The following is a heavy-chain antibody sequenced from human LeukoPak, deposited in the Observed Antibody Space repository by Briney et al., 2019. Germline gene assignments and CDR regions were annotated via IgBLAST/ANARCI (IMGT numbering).Heavy chain of an antibody. J-gene: IGHJ5*02. CDR3: ARDYTGYFP. Sequence: GGSLRLSCEASGFTFSSYWMSWVRQAPGKGLEWVANIKTDGSEKYYVDSVKGRFTISRDNAKNSLYLQMNSLRAEDTAVYYCARDYTGYFPWGKGTLVIVSS. D-gene: IGHD3-9*01. CDR2: IKTDGSEK. V-gene: IGHV3-7*03. CDR1: GFTFSSYW.